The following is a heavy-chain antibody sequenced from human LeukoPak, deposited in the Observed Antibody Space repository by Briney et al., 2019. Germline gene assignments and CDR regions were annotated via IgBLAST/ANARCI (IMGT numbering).Heavy chain of an antibody. CDR3: ARLHDSSGYYLDY. V-gene: IGHV4-59*11. CDR1: GGSISSHY. CDR2: INYSGST. Sequence: SETLSLTCTVSGGSISSHYWSWIRQAPGKGLEWIGHINYSGSTNYNPSLKSRVTISVDTSKNQFSLKLSSVTAADTAVYYCARLHDSSGYYLDYWGQGTLVTVSS. D-gene: IGHD3-22*01. J-gene: IGHJ4*02.